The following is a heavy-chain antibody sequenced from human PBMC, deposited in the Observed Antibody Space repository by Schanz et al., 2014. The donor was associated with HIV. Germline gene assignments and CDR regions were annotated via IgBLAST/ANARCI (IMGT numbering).Heavy chain of an antibody. CDR1: GGTFNNYT. D-gene: IGHD6-19*01. V-gene: IGHV1-69*06. CDR2: IIPMLGTA. J-gene: IGHJ5*02. Sequence: QVHLVQSGAEVKTPGTSVKVSCKASGGTFNNYTVTWVRQAPGQGLEWMGGIIPMLGTANYAQKFQGRVTITADKSTSTAYMELSSLRSEDTAVYYCARDVSSVGSGWYGKWFDPWGQGTLVTVSS. CDR3: ARDVSSVGSGWYGKWFDP.